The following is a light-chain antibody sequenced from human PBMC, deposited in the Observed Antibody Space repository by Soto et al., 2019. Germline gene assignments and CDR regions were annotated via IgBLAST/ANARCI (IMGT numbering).Light chain of an antibody. CDR2: AAS. CDR1: QGINTF. V-gene: IGKV1-39*01. J-gene: IGKJ2*01. Sequence: IQLTQSPSPLSASVGDRVTITCRASQGINTFLNWYQQKPGKAPNLLIYAASGLQGGVPSRFSGSGSGTDFTLTITNLQPEDFATYYCQQSYSTPYTFGQGTKLEIK. CDR3: QQSYSTPYT.